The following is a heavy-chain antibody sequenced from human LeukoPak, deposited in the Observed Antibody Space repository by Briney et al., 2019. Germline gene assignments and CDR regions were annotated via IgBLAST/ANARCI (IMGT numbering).Heavy chain of an antibody. CDR3: AKRRLDYGDSHLDY. V-gene: IGHV3-21*01. CDR1: GFTFSSYS. D-gene: IGHD4-17*01. CDR2: ISSSSSYI. J-gene: IGHJ4*02. Sequence: GGSLRVSCAASGFTFSSYSMNWVRQAPGKGLEWVSSISSSSSYIYYADSVKGRFTISRDNAKNSLYLQMNSLRAEDTAVYYCAKRRLDYGDSHLDYWGQGTLVTVSS.